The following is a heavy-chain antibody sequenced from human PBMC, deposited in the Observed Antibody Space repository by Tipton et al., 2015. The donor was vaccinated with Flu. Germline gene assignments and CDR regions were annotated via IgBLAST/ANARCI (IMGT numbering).Heavy chain of an antibody. J-gene: IGHJ4*02. CDR2: IYHSGTT. V-gene: IGHV4-38-2*01. Sequence: LSLTCSVSGYSIRSAYYWGWVRRPPGKGLERIGTIYHSGTTYYNPSLKSRLTISVDTSKNQFSLRLSSVTAADTAVYYCARHTGDSVRGVIDYWGQGTLVTVSS. CDR3: ARHTGDSVRGVIDY. CDR1: GYSIRSAYY. D-gene: IGHD3-10*02.